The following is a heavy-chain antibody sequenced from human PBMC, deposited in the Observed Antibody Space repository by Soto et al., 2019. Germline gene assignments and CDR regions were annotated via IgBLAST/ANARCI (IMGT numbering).Heavy chain of an antibody. V-gene: IGHV5-51*01. Sequence: GESLKISCKGSGYSFTSYWIGWVRQMPGKGLEWMGIIYPGDSDTRYSPSFQGQVTISADKSISTAYLQWSSLKASDTAMYYCARHRKRLRDIVVVPAAMPAVRGYYYGMDVWGQGTTVTVSS. J-gene: IGHJ6*02. CDR3: ARHRKRLRDIVVVPAAMPAVRGYYYGMDV. CDR1: GYSFTSYW. D-gene: IGHD2-2*01. CDR2: IYPGDSDT.